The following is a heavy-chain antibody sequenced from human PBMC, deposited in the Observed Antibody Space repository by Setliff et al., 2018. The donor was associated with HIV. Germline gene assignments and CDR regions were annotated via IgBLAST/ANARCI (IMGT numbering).Heavy chain of an antibody. CDR1: GFSFSNYG. J-gene: IGHJ4*02. D-gene: IGHD1-26*01. CDR2: ISSSSSTI. CDR3: ARDSGTIIGATGPGY. V-gene: IGHV3-48*04. Sequence: GGSLRLSCVASGFSFSNYGMHWVRQAPGKGLEWVSYISSSSSTIYYADSVKGRFTISRDNAKYSLYLQMNTLRVEDTAVYYCARDSGTIIGATGPGYWGQGTLVTVSS.